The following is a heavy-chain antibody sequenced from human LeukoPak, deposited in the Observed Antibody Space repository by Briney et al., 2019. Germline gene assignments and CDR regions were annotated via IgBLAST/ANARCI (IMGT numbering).Heavy chain of an antibody. J-gene: IGHJ3*02. Sequence: ASVKVSCKASGYTFTSYGISWVRQAPGQGLEWMGWISAYNGNTNYAQKLQGRVTMTTDTSTSTAYMELRSLRSDDTAVYYCARRVQGYCSGGSCYRGAFDIWGQGTMVTVSS. V-gene: IGHV1-18*01. CDR2: ISAYNGNT. CDR3: ARRVQGYCSGGSCYRGAFDI. D-gene: IGHD2-15*01. CDR1: GYTFTSYG.